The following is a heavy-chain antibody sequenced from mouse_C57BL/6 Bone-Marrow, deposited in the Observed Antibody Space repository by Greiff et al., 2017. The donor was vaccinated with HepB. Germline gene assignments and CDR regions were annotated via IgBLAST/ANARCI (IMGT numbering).Heavy chain of an antibody. D-gene: IGHD1-1*01. CDR2: INPNNGGT. V-gene: IGHV1-26*01. J-gene: IGHJ1*03. CDR1: GYTFTDYY. Sequence: EVQLQQSGPELVKPGASVKISCKASGYTFTDYYMNWVKQSHGKSLEWIGDINPNNGGTSYNQKFKGKATLTVDKSSSTAYMELRSLTSEDSAVYCCARGEFTTVVATRYFGGWGTGATVTVSS. CDR3: ARGEFTTVVATRYFGG.